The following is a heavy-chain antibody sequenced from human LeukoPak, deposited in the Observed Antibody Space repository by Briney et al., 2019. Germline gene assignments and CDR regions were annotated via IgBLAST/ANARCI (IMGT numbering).Heavy chain of an antibody. CDR1: GFTFSNAW. J-gene: IGHJ6*03. CDR3: TTAPGYYYYYMDV. V-gene: IGHV3-15*01. D-gene: IGHD1-14*01. Sequence: GGSLRLSCAASGFTFSNAWMSWVRQAPGKGLEWVGRIKSKTDGGTTDYAAPVKGRFTISRDDSKNTLYLQMNSLKTEDTAVYHCTTAPGYYYYYMDVCGKGTTVTVSS. CDR2: IKSKTDGGTT.